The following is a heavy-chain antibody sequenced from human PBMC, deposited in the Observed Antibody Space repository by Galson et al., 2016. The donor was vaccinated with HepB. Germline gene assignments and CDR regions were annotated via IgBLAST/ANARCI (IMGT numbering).Heavy chain of an antibody. J-gene: IGHJ4*02. V-gene: IGHV3-23*01. CDR2: MSDSDDI. Sequence: SLRLSCAAXGFTFSGYAMAWVRQAPGKGLEWVSGMSDSDDIYYAPTVKGRFTISRDNSKNTVYLQLTSLRAEDTAVYYCAKDKRGHSSAWYWYFDYWGPGTLVSVSS. CDR3: AKDKRGHSSAWYWYFDY. D-gene: IGHD6-13*01. CDR1: GFTFSGYA.